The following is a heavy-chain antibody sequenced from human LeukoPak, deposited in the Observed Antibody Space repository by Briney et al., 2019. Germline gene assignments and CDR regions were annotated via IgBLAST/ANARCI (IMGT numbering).Heavy chain of an antibody. V-gene: IGHV1-46*01. CDR1: GYTFTSYY. Sequence: ASVKVSCKASGYTFTSYYMHWVRQAPGQGLEWMGIINPSGGSTSYAQKFQGRVTMTRDTSTSTVYMELSSLRSEDTAVYYCGRDLRARSSSWYKDAFDIWGQGTMVTVSS. CDR3: GRDLRARSSSWYKDAFDI. D-gene: IGHD6-13*01. CDR2: INPSGGST. J-gene: IGHJ3*02.